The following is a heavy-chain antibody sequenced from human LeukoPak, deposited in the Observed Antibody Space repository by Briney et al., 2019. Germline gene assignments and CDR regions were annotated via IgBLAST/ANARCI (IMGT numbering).Heavy chain of an antibody. CDR3: ARHSSSTSCYFLP. CDR2: IYYSGST. D-gene: IGHD2-2*01. J-gene: IGHJ5*02. V-gene: IGHV4-61*01. CDR1: GGSVSSGSYY. Sequence: KASETLSLTCTVSGGSVSSGSYYWSWIRQPPGKGLEWIGYIYYSGSTNYNPSLKSRVTISADTSKNQFSLKLSSVTAADTAVYYCARHSSSTSCYFLPWGQGTLVTVSS.